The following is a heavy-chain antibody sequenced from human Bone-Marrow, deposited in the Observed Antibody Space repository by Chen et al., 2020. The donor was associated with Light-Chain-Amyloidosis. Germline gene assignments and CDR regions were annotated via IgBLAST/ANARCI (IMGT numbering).Heavy chain of an antibody. CDR1: GFSFSDYS. V-gene: IGHV3-48*01. D-gene: IGHD1-26*01. Sequence: HLVESGGGLVQPGGSLRLSCAGSGFSFSDYSMNWVRQAPGKGLEWLSYINRSGRSIHYADSVKGRITISRDNGKNSLYLQMNSLRAEDTATYYCAREGVGDTDASDIWGQGTMIIVSP. CDR3: AREGVGDTDASDI. J-gene: IGHJ3*02. CDR2: INRSGRSI.